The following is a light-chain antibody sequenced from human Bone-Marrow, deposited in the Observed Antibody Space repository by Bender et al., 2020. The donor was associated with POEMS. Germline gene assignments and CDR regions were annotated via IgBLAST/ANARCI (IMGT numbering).Light chain of an antibody. CDR2: EVS. Sequence: QSALTQPAAVSGSPGQSITISCTGSSSDIGGSQYVSWYQQLPGKAPKVVISEVSHRPSGVSSRFSGSKSGNTASLTISRLQAEDEAHYFCSSHTSTSTWVFGGGTHLTVL. CDR1: SSDIGGSQY. J-gene: IGLJ3*02. V-gene: IGLV2-14*01. CDR3: SSHTSTSTWV.